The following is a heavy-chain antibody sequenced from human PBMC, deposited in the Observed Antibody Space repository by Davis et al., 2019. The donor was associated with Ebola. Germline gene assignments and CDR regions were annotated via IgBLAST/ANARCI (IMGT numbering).Heavy chain of an antibody. CDR2: ISWNSGSI. V-gene: IGHV3-9*01. CDR3: AKGEVAARQRYWYFDL. J-gene: IGHJ2*01. Sequence: SLKISCAASGFTFDYYAMHWVRQAPGKGLEWVSGISWNSGSIGYADSVKGRFTISRDNAKNSLYLQMNSLRAEDTALYYCAKGEVAARQRYWYFDLWGRGTLVTVSS. CDR1: GFTFDYYA. D-gene: IGHD6-6*01.